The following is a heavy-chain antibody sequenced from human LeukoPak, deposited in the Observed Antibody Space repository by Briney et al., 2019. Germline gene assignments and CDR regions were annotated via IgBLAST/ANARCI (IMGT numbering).Heavy chain of an antibody. D-gene: IGHD5-18*01. V-gene: IGHV3-23*01. Sequence: PGGSLRLSCAASGFTFSSYAMGWVRQAPGKGLEWVSAITASGGNTYYADSVKGRFTISGDNSKNTLYLQVNSLRAEDTAVYYCAKGNGYSYGRYYFDYWGQGTLVTVSS. J-gene: IGHJ4*02. CDR1: GFTFSSYA. CDR3: AKGNGYSYGRYYFDY. CDR2: ITASGGNT.